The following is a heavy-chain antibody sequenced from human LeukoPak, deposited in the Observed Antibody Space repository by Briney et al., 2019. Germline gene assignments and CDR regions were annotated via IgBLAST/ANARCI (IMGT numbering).Heavy chain of an antibody. CDR2: IKPDGGHQ. CDR3: TTETYRRFDY. CDR1: GLAFSDYW. Sequence: GGSLRLSCAASGLAFSDYWMRWVRQAPGKGLEWVANIKPDGGHQNYVDSVKGRFTISRDNAKNSLYLQIDSLRAEDTAVYYCTTETYRRFDYWGQGTLVTVSS. J-gene: IGHJ4*02. V-gene: IGHV3-7*01.